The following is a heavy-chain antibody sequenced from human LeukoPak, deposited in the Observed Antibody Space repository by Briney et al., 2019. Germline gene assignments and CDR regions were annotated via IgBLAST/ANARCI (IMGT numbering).Heavy chain of an antibody. CDR2: IYHSGST. D-gene: IGHD4/OR15-4a*01. CDR1: GGSISSGGYY. CDR3: ARDRRDDSGLLYFDY. J-gene: IGHJ4*02. Sequence: PSQTLSLTCTVSGGSISSGGYYWSWIRQPPGKGLEWIGYIYHSGSTYYNPSLKSRVTISVDRSNNQFSLKLNSVTAADTAVYYCARDRRDDSGLLYFDYWGQGTLVTVSS. V-gene: IGHV4-30-2*01.